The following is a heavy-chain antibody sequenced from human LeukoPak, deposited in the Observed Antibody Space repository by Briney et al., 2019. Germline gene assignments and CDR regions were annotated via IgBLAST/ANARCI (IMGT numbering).Heavy chain of an antibody. Sequence: GGSLRLSCAASGFAFTDYAMHWVRQAPGKGLQWVSIIYYDCDTSYADSVKGRFSISRDISKNTLYLQMSSLRADDTAVYYCAKGGEMRTFFFDSWGQGSLVTVSS. D-gene: IGHD3-16*01. J-gene: IGHJ4*02. V-gene: IGHV3-NL1*01. CDR1: GFAFTDYA. CDR2: IYYDCDT. CDR3: AKGGEMRTFFFDS.